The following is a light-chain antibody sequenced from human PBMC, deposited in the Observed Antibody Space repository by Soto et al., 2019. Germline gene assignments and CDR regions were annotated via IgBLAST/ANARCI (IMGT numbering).Light chain of an antibody. CDR1: QSVLYSSNNKNY. Sequence: DIVMTQSPDSLAVSLGERATINCKSSQSVLYSSNNKNYLAWYQQKPGQPPKLLIYWASTRESGVPDRFSGSGSGTDFTLTASSLQAGDAAVYYCQQYYSTPITFGQGTRLEIK. CDR3: QQYYSTPIT. V-gene: IGKV4-1*01. J-gene: IGKJ5*01. CDR2: WAS.